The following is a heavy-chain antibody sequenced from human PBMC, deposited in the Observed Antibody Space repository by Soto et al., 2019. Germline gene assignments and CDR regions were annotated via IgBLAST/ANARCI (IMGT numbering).Heavy chain of an antibody. CDR2: SYYRGST. D-gene: IGHD3-22*01. CDR3: ARANYYDSSGYYDY. V-gene: IGHV4-59*01. J-gene: IGHJ4*02. Sequence: WTWIRQSPGKGLEWIGHSYYRGSTNSNPSLKSRVTISVDTSKNQFSLNLSSVTAADTAVYYCARANYYDSSGYYDYWGRGTLVTVSS.